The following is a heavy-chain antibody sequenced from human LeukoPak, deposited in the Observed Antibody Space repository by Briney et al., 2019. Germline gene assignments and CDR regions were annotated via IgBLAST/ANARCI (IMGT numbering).Heavy chain of an antibody. V-gene: IGHV4-39*01. CDR1: GGSISSSSYY. CDR3: ARSDYVWGSPRFDP. J-gene: IGHJ5*02. Sequence: PSETLSLTCTVSGGSISSSSYYWGWIRQPPGTGLEWIVGIYYSGSTYYNPSLKSRVTISVDTSKNQFSLKLSSVTAADTAVYYCARSDYVWGSPRFDPWGQGTLVTVSS. D-gene: IGHD3-16*01. CDR2: IYYSGST.